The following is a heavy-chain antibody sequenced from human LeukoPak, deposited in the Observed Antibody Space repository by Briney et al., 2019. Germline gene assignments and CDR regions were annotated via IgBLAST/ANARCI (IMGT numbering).Heavy chain of an antibody. CDR3: AKASVGATGVRDC. CDR2: IRYDGNNK. J-gene: IGHJ4*02. CDR1: EFTISSYG. V-gene: IGHV3-30*02. Sequence: GGSLRLSCAASEFTISSYGMHWVRKAPGQGMELVAFIRYDGNNKYYADSVKGRFTISRDNSTNTLYLQMNSLRAEDTAVYYCAKASVGATGVRDCWGQGTLVTVSS. D-gene: IGHD1-26*01.